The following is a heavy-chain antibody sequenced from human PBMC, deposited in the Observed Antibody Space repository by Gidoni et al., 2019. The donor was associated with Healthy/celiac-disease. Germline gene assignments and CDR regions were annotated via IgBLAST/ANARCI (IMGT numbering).Heavy chain of an antibody. V-gene: IGHV4-31*03. CDR2: LYYSGRT. CDR3: ARETMVRGVITFDY. CDR1: GGSISSGGYY. D-gene: IGHD3-10*01. Sequence: QVQLQESGPGLVKPSQTLSLTCTVSGGSISSGGYYWSWIRQHPGQGLEWIGYLYYSGRTYYNPSLKSRVTISVDTSKNQFSLKLSSVTAADTAVYYCARETMVRGVITFDYWGQGTLVTVSS. J-gene: IGHJ4*02.